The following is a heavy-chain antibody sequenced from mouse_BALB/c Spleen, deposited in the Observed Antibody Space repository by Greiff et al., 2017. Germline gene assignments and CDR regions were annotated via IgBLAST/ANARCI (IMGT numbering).Heavy chain of an antibody. D-gene: IGHD2-10*02. CDR1: GFTFSDYY. CDR3: AREPQYGYAMDY. J-gene: IGHJ4*01. V-gene: IGHV5-4*02. Sequence: EVQLVESGGGLVKPGGSLKLSCAASGFTFSDYYMYWVRQTPEKRLEWVATISDGGSYTYYPDSVKGRFTISRDNAKNNLYLQMRSLKSEDTAMYYCAREPQYGYAMDYWGQGTSVTVSS. CDR2: ISDGGSYT.